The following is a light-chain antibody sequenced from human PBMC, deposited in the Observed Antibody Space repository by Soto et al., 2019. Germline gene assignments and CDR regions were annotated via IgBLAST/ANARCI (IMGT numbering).Light chain of an antibody. CDR3: QQYNKWPPYT. Sequence: EIVMTQSPATLSVSPGERATLSCRASQSVSSNLAWYQQKPGQAPRLLIYGASTRATGIPARFSGSGSGTEFTPTISSLQSEDFAGYYCQQYNKWPPYTFGQGTKLEIK. CDR1: QSVSSN. J-gene: IGKJ2*01. CDR2: GAS. V-gene: IGKV3-15*01.